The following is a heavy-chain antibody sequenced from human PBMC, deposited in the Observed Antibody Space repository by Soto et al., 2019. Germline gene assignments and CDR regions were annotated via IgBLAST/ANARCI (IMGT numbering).Heavy chain of an antibody. Sequence: SETLSLTCAVSGGSITSNGYYWAWIRQPPGKGLEWIGSIYYSGRTYYNPSLKSRVTISADTSKNQFSMRLSSVIAADTAVYYCARPETDYYIAIDYWGQGTPVTVSS. D-gene: IGHD3-9*01. J-gene: IGHJ4*02. V-gene: IGHV4-39*01. CDR3: ARPETDYYIAIDY. CDR1: GGSITSNGYY. CDR2: IYYSGRT.